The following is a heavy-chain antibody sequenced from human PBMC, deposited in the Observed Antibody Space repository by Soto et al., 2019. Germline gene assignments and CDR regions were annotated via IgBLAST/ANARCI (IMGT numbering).Heavy chain of an antibody. J-gene: IGHJ4*02. CDR2: ISAYNGNT. CDR1: GYTFTSYG. CDR3: ARDQSSGSYYYSDYFDY. Sequence: QVQLVQSGAEVKKPGASVKVSCKASGYTFTSYGISWVRQAPGQGLEWMGWISAYNGNTNYAKKLQGRVTMTTDTSTSTAYMELRSLRSDDTAVYYCARDQSSGSYYYSDYFDYWGQGTLVTVSS. D-gene: IGHD1-26*01. V-gene: IGHV1-18*01.